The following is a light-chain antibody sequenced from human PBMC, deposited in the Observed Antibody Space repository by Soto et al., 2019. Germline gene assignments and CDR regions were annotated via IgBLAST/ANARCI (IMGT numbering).Light chain of an antibody. CDR3: GTWDSSLSAVV. CDR1: SSNIGNNY. Sequence: QSVLTQPPSVSAAPGQKVTISCSGSSSNIGNNYVSWYQHLPGTAPKLLIYENNKRPSGIPDRFSGSKSGTSATLGITGLQTGDEAHYYCGTWDSSLSAVVFGGGTKLTVL. J-gene: IGLJ2*01. V-gene: IGLV1-51*02. CDR2: ENN.